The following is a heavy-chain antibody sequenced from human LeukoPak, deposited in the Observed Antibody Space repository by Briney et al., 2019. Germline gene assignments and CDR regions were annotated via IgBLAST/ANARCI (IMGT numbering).Heavy chain of an antibody. CDR1: GFTFSTYG. CDR2: IKQDGSEK. CDR3: ARVLRYCSGGNCYSGGLGYMDV. Sequence: PGETLRLSCAASGFTFSTYGITWVRQAPGKGLEWVANIKQDGSEKYYVDSVKGRFTISRDNAKNSLYLQMNSLRAEDTAVYYCARVLRYCSGGNCYSGGLGYMDVWGKGTTVTISS. V-gene: IGHV3-7*03. J-gene: IGHJ6*03. D-gene: IGHD2-15*01.